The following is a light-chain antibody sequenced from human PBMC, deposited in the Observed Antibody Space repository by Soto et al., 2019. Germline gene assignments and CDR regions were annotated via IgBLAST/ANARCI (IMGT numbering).Light chain of an antibody. V-gene: IGKV1-39*01. J-gene: IGKJ2*01. CDR2: AAS. CDR1: RSITNY. CDR3: QQSYSTPYT. Sequence: DIQMTQSPSSLSASVGDRVTITCRASRSITNYLNWYQQKPGKAPNLLIYAASSLQSGVPSRFSGSGSGTDFTLTISSLQPEDSAIYHCQQSYSTPYTFGQGTKLQIK.